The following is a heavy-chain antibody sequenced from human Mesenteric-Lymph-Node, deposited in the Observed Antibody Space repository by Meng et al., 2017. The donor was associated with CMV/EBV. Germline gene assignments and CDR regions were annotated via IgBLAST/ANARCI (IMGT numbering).Heavy chain of an antibody. V-gene: IGHV3-23*01. CDR1: GFTFSSFA. CDR3: ARLGFSADFGVVA. CDR2: IYDDGVGT. Sequence: GESLKISCAASGFTFSSFAMSWVRQAPGRGLEWVSLIYDDGVGTLYADSVKGRFTISRDNAKNTLYLQMNSLRAEDTAVYYCARLGFSADFGVVAWGQGTLVTVSS. J-gene: IGHJ5*02. D-gene: IGHD3-3*01.